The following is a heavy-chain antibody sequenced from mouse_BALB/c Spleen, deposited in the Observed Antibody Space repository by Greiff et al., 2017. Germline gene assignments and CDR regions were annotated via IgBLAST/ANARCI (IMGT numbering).Heavy chain of an antibody. V-gene: IGHV2-9*02. CDR3: ARDTITTATGFAY. CDR1: GFSLTSYG. CDR2: IWAGGST. Sequence: VQVVESGPGLVAPSQSLSITCTVSGFSLTSYGVHWVRQPPGKGLEWLGVIWAGGSTNYNSALMSRLSISKDNSKSQVFLKMNSLQTDDTAMYYCARDTITTATGFAYWGQGTLVTVSA. D-gene: IGHD1-2*01. J-gene: IGHJ3*01.